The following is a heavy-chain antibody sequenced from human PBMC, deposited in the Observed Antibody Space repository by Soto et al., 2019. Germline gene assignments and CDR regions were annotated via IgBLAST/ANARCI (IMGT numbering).Heavy chain of an antibody. CDR1: GFSISSNY. J-gene: IGHJ4*02. CDR2: LYSGGTS. Sequence: EVQLVETGGGLIQPGGSLRLSCAASGFSISSNYMTWVRQAPGKGLEWVSLLYSGGTSYYADSVKGRFTISRDNYQNTLFLQMNRLKTEDTAVYYCARGQQVSTIRGVQGFDYWGQGTLVTVSS. D-gene: IGHD3-10*01. V-gene: IGHV3-53*02. CDR3: ARGQQVSTIRGVQGFDY.